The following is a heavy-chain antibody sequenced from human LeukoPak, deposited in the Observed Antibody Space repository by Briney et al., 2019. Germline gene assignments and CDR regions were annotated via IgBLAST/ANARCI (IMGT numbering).Heavy chain of an antibody. CDR1: GGSISSFY. J-gene: IGHJ4*02. CDR2: IYSSGST. Sequence: SETLSLTCVVSGGSISSFYWSWIRQPPGKALEWIGYIYSSGSTSYNPSLKSRVTISVDTSKNQFSLRLSSVTAADTAVYYCARKGVAAGLDYGPRGTVVTVSS. CDR3: ARKGVAAGLDY. D-gene: IGHD6-13*01. V-gene: IGHV4-59*01.